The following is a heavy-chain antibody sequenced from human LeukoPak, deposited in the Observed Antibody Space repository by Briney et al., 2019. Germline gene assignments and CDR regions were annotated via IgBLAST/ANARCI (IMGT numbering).Heavy chain of an antibody. V-gene: IGHV1-18*01. CDR2: ISAYNGNT. D-gene: IGHD3-9*01. CDR1: GYTFTSYG. Sequence: ASVKVSCKASGYTFTSYGISWVRQAPGQGLEWMGWISAYNGNTNYAQKLQGRVTMTTDTSTSTAYMELRSLRSDDTAVYYCAGDILTGYSDLGDFDYWGQGTLVTVSS. CDR3: AGDILTGYSDLGDFDY. J-gene: IGHJ4*02.